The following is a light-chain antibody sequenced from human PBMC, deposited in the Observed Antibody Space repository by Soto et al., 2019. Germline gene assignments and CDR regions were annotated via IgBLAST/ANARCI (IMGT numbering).Light chain of an antibody. CDR1: RSISNW. J-gene: IGKJ4*01. CDR2: DAS. Sequence: DIQMTQSPSTLSASVGDRVTITCRASRSISNWLAWYQQRPGIAPKLLIFDASILQSGVPSRFSGSGSGTEFTLSISRLQTDDFATYYCQQYNTFSPAFGGGTKVDIK. CDR3: QQYNTFSPA. V-gene: IGKV1-5*01.